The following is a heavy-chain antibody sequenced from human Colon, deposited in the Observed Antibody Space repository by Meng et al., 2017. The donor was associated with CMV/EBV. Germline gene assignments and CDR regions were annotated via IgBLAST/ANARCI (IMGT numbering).Heavy chain of an antibody. J-gene: IGHJ5*02. CDR3: ARDRVYCSSTSCHDINWFDP. D-gene: IGHD2-2*01. CDR1: GFPFTNYA. V-gene: IGHV3-30*03. Sequence: GESLKISCAASGFPFTNYAMHWVRQPPGKGLEWVAVIPFDGNNELYADSVKGRFTISRDPFKSAVYLQMNSLRPEDTAVYYCARDRVYCSSTSCHDINWFDPWGQGTLVTVSS. CDR2: IPFDGNNE.